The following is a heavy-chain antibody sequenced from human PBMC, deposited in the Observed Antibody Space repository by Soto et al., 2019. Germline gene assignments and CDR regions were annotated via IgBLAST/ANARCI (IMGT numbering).Heavy chain of an antibody. D-gene: IGHD6-13*01. CDR2: INPNSGGT. CDR1: GYTFTGYY. CDR3: ARVRESQQLGEDSGSGYYYYGMDV. J-gene: IGHJ6*02. V-gene: IGHV1-2*04. Sequence: ASVKVSCKASGYTFTGYYMHWVRQAPGQGLEWMGWINPNSGGTNYAQKFQGWVTMTRDTSISTAYMELSRLRSDDTAVYYCARVRESQQLGEDSGSGYYYYGMDVWGQGTTVTVSS.